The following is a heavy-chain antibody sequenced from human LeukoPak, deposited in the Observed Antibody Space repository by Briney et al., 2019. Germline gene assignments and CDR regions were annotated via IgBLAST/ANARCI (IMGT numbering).Heavy chain of an antibody. CDR2: IYYSGST. Sequence: PSETLSLTCTVSGGSISSYYWSWIRQPPGKGLEWIGYIYYSGSTNYSPSLKSRVTISVDTSKNQFSLKLSSVTAADTAVYYCARDSRYYGSGSYYGSNWFDPWGQGTLVTVSS. D-gene: IGHD3-10*01. CDR3: ARDSRYYGSGSYYGSNWFDP. CDR1: GGSISSYY. J-gene: IGHJ5*02. V-gene: IGHV4-59*01.